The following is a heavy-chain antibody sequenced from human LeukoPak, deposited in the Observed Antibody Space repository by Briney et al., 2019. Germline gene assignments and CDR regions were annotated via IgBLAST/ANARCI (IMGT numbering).Heavy chain of an antibody. Sequence: SDTLPLLCTLCGRHLSIYYWLWLRQPPGGGVEWIVYISYSGSTNYNPSLNSRVTISIDTAKNQFYLKLSSVTAADTAVYSCARGSIMAVGGRGEFHYWGQGTLVTVSS. CDR2: ISYSGST. V-gene: IGHV4-59*07. J-gene: IGHJ4*02. D-gene: IGHD6-13*01. CDR3: ARGSIMAVGGRGEFHY. CDR1: GRHLSIYY.